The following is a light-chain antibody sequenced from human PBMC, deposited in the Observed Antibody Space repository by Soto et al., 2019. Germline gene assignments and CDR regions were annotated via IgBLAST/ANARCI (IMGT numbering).Light chain of an antibody. Sequence: QSALTQPASVSGSPGQSITISCTGTSSDVGTYKPVSWYQQHPGKAPKLMIYEVSNRPSGVSNRFSGSKSGNTASLTISGLQAEDEADYYCSSYTSSSTLVFGTGTKLTVL. V-gene: IGLV2-14*02. CDR2: EVS. CDR1: SSDVGTYKP. J-gene: IGLJ1*01. CDR3: SSYTSSSTLV.